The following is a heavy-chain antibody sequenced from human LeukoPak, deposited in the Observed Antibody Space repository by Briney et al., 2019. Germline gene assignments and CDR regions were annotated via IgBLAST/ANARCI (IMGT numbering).Heavy chain of an antibody. D-gene: IGHD3-16*02. Sequence: QTGGSLRLSCAASGFSFSTYWMTWVRQAPGKGLEWVANIKEDGSEKFYMDSVKGRFTISRDNAKNSLYLQVNSLRAEDTAVYFCARYQDGISYHDAFDIWGQGTMVSVSS. CDR3: ARYQDGISYHDAFDI. J-gene: IGHJ3*02. CDR2: IKEDGSEK. CDR1: GFSFSTYW. V-gene: IGHV3-7*01.